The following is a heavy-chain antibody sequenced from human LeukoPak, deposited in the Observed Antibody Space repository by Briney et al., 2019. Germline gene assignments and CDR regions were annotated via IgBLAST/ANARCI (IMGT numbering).Heavy chain of an antibody. D-gene: IGHD2-2*01. V-gene: IGHV4-30-2*01. CDR3: ARGDQGIDY. CDR1: GGSINSGDYS. J-gene: IGHJ4*02. CDR2: IYRSGTT. Sequence: PSETLSVTCDVSGGSINSGDYSWNWIRQPPGKGLEWIGNIYRSGTTYYNLSLKSRVTISVDRSKNQFSLKLSSVTAADTAVYHCARGDQGIDYWGQGTLVTVSS.